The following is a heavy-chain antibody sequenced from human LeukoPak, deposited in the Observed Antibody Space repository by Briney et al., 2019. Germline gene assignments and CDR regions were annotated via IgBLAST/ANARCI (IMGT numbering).Heavy chain of an antibody. J-gene: IGHJ4*02. D-gene: IGHD1-26*01. Sequence: SETLSLTCAVYGGSFSGNYCSWIRQPPGKGLEWIGEINHSGSTNYNPSLKSRVTISVDTSKNQFSLKLSSVTAADTAVYYCARGVLVGATRKFDYWGQGTLVTVSS. CDR2: INHSGST. V-gene: IGHV4-34*01. CDR1: GGSFSGNY. CDR3: ARGVLVGATRKFDY.